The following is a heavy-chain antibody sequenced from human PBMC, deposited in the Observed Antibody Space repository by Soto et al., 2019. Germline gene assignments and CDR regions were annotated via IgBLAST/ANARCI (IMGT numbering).Heavy chain of an antibody. CDR1: GYTFTSYA. V-gene: IGHV1-3*01. CDR3: ARPNRGTNWFDP. CDR2: INAGNGNT. Sequence: ASVKVSGKASGYTFTSYAMHWVRQAPGQRLEWMGWINAGNGNTKYSQEFQGRVTITRDTSASTAYMELSSLRSEDTAVYYCARPNRGTNWFDPWGQGTLVTVSS. D-gene: IGHD3-16*01. J-gene: IGHJ5*02.